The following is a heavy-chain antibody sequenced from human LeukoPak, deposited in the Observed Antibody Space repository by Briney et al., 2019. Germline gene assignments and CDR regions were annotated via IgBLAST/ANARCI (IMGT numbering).Heavy chain of an antibody. CDR2: IYYSGST. J-gene: IGHJ4*02. CDR3: AGSYGSGSPLDY. D-gene: IGHD3-10*01. Sequence: SETLSLTWTVSGGSISSYYWSWIRQPPGKGLEWIGYIYYSGSTNYNPSLKSRVTISVDTSKNQFSLKLSSVTAADTAVYYCAGSYGSGSPLDYWGQGTLVTVSS. CDR1: GGSISSYY. V-gene: IGHV4-59*01.